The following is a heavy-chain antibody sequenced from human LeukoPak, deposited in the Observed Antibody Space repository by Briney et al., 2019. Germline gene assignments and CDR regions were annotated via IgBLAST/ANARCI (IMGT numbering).Heavy chain of an antibody. CDR2: IYWDDDK. CDR3: AHISLHLYYFDY. D-gene: IGHD5-24*01. V-gene: IGHV2-5*02. CDR1: GFSLSTSGVG. Sequence: SGPTLVKPTQTLTLTCTFSGFSLSTSGVGVGWIRQPPGKALEWLALIYWDDDKRYSPSLRSRLTITKDTSKNQVVLTMTNMDPVDTATYYCAHISLHLYYFDYWGQGTLVTVSS. J-gene: IGHJ4*02.